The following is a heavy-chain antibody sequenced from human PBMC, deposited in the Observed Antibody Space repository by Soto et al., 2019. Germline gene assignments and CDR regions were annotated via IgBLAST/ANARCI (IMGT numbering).Heavy chain of an antibody. J-gene: IGHJ6*02. CDR1: GYTFTSYD. D-gene: IGHD6-19*01. CDR3: ARLGKFGWLVLGDYYYGMDV. V-gene: IGHV1-8*01. CDR2: MNPNSGNT. Sequence: GASVKVSCKASGYTFTSYDINWVRQATGQGLEWMGWMNPNSGNTGYAQKFQGRVTMTRNTSISTAYMELSSLRSEDTAVYYCARLGKFGWLVLGDYYYGMDVWGQGTTVTVSS.